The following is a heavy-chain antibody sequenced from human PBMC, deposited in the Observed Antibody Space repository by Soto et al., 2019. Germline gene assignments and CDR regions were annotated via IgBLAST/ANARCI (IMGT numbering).Heavy chain of an antibody. CDR1: GFTFSSYW. Sequence: PGGSLRLSCAASGFTFSSYWMSWARQGPGKGLEWVAVIKQDSSETYYVDSVKGRFTVSRDNAKKSLYQQMNTLRVEDTAVYYCVTDWGQLSGAWGQGVLVTVSS. D-gene: IGHD3-16*01. CDR3: VTDWGQLSGA. J-gene: IGHJ5*02. V-gene: IGHV3-7*03. CDR2: IKQDSSET.